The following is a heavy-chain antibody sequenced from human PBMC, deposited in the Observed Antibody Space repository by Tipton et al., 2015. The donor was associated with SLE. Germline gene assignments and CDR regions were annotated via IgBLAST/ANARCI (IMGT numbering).Heavy chain of an antibody. CDR2: IYHSGST. V-gene: IGHV4-30-2*01. J-gene: IGHJ5*02. CDR1: GGSISSGGYS. D-gene: IGHD3-22*01. Sequence: TLSLTCAVSGGSISSGGYSWSWIRQPPGKGLEWIGYIYHSGSTYYNPSLKSRVTISVDRSKNQFSLKLSSVTAADTAVYYCARGVVYYYDSSGRGNWFDPWGQGTLVTVSS. CDR3: ARGVVYYYDSSGRGNWFDP.